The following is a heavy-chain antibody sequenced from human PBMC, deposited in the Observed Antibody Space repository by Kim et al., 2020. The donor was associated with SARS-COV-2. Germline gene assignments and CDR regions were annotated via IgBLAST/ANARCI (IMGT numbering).Heavy chain of an antibody. CDR2: ISGSGGST. CDR1: GFTFSSYA. J-gene: IGHJ5*02. V-gene: IGHV3-23*01. Sequence: GGSLRLSCAASGFTFSSYAMSWVRQAPRKGLEWVSGISGSGGSTYYADSVKGRFTISRDNSKNTLYLQMDSLRAEDTAVYYCAKGYGSGSYYSWWFDPWGQGTLVTVSS. D-gene: IGHD3-10*01. CDR3: AKGYGSGSYYSWWFDP.